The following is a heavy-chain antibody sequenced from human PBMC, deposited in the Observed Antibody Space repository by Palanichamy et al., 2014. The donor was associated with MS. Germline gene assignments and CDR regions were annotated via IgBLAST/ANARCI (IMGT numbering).Heavy chain of an antibody. D-gene: IGHD3-10*01. CDR3: ARDFPGAHDAFDI. CDR1: GFAFSINA. J-gene: IGHJ3*02. CDR2: IDPDESKT. Sequence: EVQLVESGGGLVQPGGSLRLSCVASGFAFSINAMHWVRQAPGKGLVWVSRIDPDESKTMYADSVKGRFTISRDNAKDTLYLVMNSPSAEDTAVYYCARDFPGAHDAFDIWGQGTVVTVSS. V-gene: IGHV3-74*03.